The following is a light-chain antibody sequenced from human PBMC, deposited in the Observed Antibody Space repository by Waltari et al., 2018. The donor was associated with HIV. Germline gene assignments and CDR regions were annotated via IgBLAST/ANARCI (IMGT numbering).Light chain of an antibody. J-gene: IGLJ3*02. V-gene: IGLV1-44*01. CDR1: RSTIGSNT. CDR2: NEN. Sequence: QSVLPPPPSASGTPGPRVTIPCSGTRSTIGSNTVNWYQHLPGTAPKLLSYNENARPSGAPGRFSGSRSGASASLAISGLQPEDEADYYCASWDDRLNGQEVFGGGTKLTVL. CDR3: ASWDDRLNGQEV.